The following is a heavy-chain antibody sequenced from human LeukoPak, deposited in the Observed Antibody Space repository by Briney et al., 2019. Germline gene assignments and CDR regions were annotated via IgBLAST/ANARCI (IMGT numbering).Heavy chain of an antibody. CDR2: INPNSGGT. V-gene: IGHV1-2*02. J-gene: IGHJ5*02. D-gene: IGHD3-9*01. Sequence: ASVKVSFKASGYTFTGYYMHWVRQAPGQGLEWMGWINPNSGGTNYAQKFQGRVTMTRDTSISTAYMELSRLRSDDTALYYCARDMDRTYSAILSFDPWGQGSLVTVSS. CDR1: GYTFTGYY. CDR3: ARDMDRTYSAILSFDP.